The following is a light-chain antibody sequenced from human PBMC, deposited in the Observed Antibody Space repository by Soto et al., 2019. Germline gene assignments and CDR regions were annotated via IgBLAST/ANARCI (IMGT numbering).Light chain of an antibody. CDR1: SSNIGAGYD. V-gene: IGLV1-40*01. CDR2: GNS. J-gene: IGLJ2*01. Sequence: QSVLTQPPSVSGAPGQRVTISCTGSSSNIGAGYDVHWYQQLPGTAPKLLIYGNSNRPSVVPDRFSGSKSGTSASLAITGLQAEDEADSYCQSYDSSLSGSVVFGGGTQLTVL. CDR3: QSYDSSLSGSVV.